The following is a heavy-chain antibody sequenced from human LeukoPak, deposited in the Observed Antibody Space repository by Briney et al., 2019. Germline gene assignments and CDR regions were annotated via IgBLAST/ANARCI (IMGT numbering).Heavy chain of an antibody. J-gene: IGHJ4*02. Sequence: SETLSLTCAVYGGSFSGYYWSWIRQPPGKGLEWIGEINHSGSTNYNPSLKSRVTISVDTSKNQFSLKLSSVTAADTAVYYCASSTWGTAVDYWGQGTLVTVSS. CDR3: ASSTWGTAVDY. CDR2: INHSGST. V-gene: IGHV4-34*01. CDR1: GGSFSGYY. D-gene: IGHD6-13*01.